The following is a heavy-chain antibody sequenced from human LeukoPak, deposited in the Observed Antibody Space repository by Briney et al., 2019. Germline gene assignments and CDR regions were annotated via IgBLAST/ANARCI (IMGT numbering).Heavy chain of an antibody. J-gene: IGHJ4*02. CDR2: ISAYNGNT. CDR3: ASGALEMATIATFDY. CDR1: GYTFTSYG. V-gene: IGHV1-18*01. D-gene: IGHD5-24*01. Sequence: ASVKVSCKASGYTFTSYGTSWVRQAPGQGLEWMGWISAYNGNTNYAQKLQGRVTMTTDTSTSTAYMELRSLRSDDTAVYYCASGALEMATIATFDYWGQGTLVTVSS.